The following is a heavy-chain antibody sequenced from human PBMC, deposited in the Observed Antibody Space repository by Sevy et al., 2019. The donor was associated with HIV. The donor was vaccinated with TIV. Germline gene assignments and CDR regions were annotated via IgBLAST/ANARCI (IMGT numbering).Heavy chain of an antibody. CDR2: ICSSGSYI. J-gene: IGHJ4*02. D-gene: IGHD6-13*01. CDR3: ARDSRTAAAGTRYFDY. CDR1: GFTFSSYS. V-gene: IGHV3-21*01. Sequence: GGSLRLSCAASGFTFSSYSMNWVRQAPGKGLEWVSSICSSGSYIYYGDSVKGRFTISRDNAKNSLYLQMNSLRAEDTAVYYWARDSRTAAAGTRYFDYWGQGTLVTVSS.